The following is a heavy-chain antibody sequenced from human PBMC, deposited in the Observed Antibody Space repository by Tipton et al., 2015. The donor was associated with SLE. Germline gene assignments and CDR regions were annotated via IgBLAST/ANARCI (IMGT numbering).Heavy chain of an antibody. Sequence: GSLRLSCAASGFTFSSYGMNWVRQPPGKGLGWVSAISGSGGSTYNAASVKGRFTISRDNSKNTLYLQMNSLRAEDTAVYYCAKARENPYRSSWYFFDYWGQGTLVTVSS. J-gene: IGHJ4*02. V-gene: IGHV3-23*01. CDR2: ISGSGGST. CDR3: AKARENPYRSSWYFFDY. D-gene: IGHD6-13*01. CDR1: GFTFSSYG.